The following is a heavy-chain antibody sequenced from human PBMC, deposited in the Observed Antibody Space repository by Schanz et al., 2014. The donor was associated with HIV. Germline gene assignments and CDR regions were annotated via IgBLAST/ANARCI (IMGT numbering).Heavy chain of an antibody. V-gene: IGHV3-23*04. CDR3: ARQGLRFSFWLDY. D-gene: IGHD4-17*01. Sequence: EVHLVESGGGLVQPGGSLRLSCAASGFTFYTYAMTWVRQAPGKGLEWVSTISDSGDGTYYADSMKGRVTISRDNSKNILYLQMNSLRAEDTAVYGCARQGLRFSFWLDYWGQGTPVTVS. CDR2: ISDSGDGT. CDR1: GFTFYTYA. J-gene: IGHJ4*02.